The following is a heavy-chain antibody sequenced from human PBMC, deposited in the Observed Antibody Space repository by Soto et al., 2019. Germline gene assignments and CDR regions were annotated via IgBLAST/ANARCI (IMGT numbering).Heavy chain of an antibody. D-gene: IGHD2-2*01. CDR2: IIPIFGTP. V-gene: IGHV1-69*06. J-gene: IGHJ4*02. Sequence: SVKVSCKASGGTFNNYVINWVRQAPGQGLEWMAGIIPIFGTPNYAQKFQGRVTITADKSTSTAYMELNSLRSEDTAVYYCAGRCDGTNCLAHFDYWGQGTLVTISS. CDR3: AGRCDGTNCLAHFDY. CDR1: GGTFNNYV.